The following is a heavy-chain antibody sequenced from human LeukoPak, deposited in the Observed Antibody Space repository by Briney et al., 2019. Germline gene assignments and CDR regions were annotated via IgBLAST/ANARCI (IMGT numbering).Heavy chain of an antibody. J-gene: IGHJ4*02. D-gene: IGHD4-17*01. V-gene: IGHV1-24*01. CDR1: GYTLTELS. Sequence: EASVKVSCRVSGYTLTELSMHWVRQAPGKGLEWMGGFDPEDGETICAQKFQGRVTMTEDTSTDTAYMELSSLRSEDTAVYYCATHLTTVTEWGQGTLVTVSS. CDR3: ATHLTTVTE. CDR2: FDPEDGET.